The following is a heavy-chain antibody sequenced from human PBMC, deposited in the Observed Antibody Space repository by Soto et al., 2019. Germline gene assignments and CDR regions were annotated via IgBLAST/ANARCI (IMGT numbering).Heavy chain of an antibody. CDR1: GYTLTXLS. Sequence: ASVKVSCKVSGYTLTXLSMHWVRQAPGKGLEWMGGFDPEDGETIYAQKFQGRVTMTEDTSTDTAYMELSSLRSEDTAVYYCATAYCSGGSCYPVGAFDIWGQGTMVTVSS. V-gene: IGHV1-24*01. CDR2: FDPEDGET. CDR3: ATAYCSGGSCYPVGAFDI. J-gene: IGHJ3*02. D-gene: IGHD2-15*01.